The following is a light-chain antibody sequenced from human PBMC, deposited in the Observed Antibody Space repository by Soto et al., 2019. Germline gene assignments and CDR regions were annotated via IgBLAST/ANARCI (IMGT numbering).Light chain of an antibody. V-gene: IGKV3-15*01. CDR3: HQYNNWPWT. Sequence: EIVLTQSPGTLSLSPGEGATLSCRASQSVSSSYLAWYQQKPGQAPRLRIYGASTRATGIAGRFSGYGSETEFSLIIRRLQSEDSALYYCHQYNNWPWTVGQGTKV. J-gene: IGKJ1*01. CDR1: QSVSSSY. CDR2: GAS.